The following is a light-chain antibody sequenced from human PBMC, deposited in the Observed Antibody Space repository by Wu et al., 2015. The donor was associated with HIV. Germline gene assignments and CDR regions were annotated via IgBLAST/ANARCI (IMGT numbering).Light chain of an antibody. J-gene: IGKJ2*03. CDR1: QSISSGY. CDR3: QQYGSSPYS. Sequence: DIVLTQSPATLSLSPGERATLSCRVSQSISSGYLAWYQQKPGRAPRLLIYGASTRATGIPERFSGGGSGTDFSLTISRLEPEDFAVYYCQQYGSSPYSFGQGTKLEIK. CDR2: GAS. V-gene: IGKV3-20*01.